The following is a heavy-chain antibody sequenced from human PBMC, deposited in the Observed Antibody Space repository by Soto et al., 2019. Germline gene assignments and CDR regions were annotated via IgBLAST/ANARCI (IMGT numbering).Heavy chain of an antibody. CDR1: GGTFSSYA. CDR3: ARANYYGSGSYIPIDY. Sequence: QVQLVQSGAEVKKPGSSVKVSCKASGGTFSSYAISWVRQAPGQGLEWMGGIIPLFGTANYAQKFQGRVTITADESTSTAYMELSSLRSEDTAVYYCARANYYGSGSYIPIDYWGQGTLVTVSS. V-gene: IGHV1-69*01. D-gene: IGHD3-10*01. J-gene: IGHJ4*02. CDR2: IIPLFGTA.